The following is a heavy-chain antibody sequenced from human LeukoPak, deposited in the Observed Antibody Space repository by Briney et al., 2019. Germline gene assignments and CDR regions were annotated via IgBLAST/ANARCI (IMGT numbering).Heavy chain of an antibody. V-gene: IGHV1-69*05. CDR2: IIPIFGTA. D-gene: IGHD1-7*01. CDR3: ARDSWQGELRMTFDI. CDR1: GGTFSSYA. Sequence: GASVKVSCKASGGTFSSYAISWVRQAPGQGLEWMGGIIPIFGTANYAQKFQGRVTITTDESTSTAYMELSSLRSEDTAVYYCARDSWQGELRMTFDIWSQGTMVTVSS. J-gene: IGHJ3*02.